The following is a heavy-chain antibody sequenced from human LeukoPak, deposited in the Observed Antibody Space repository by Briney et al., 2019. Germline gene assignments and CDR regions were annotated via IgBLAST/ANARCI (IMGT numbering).Heavy chain of an antibody. D-gene: IGHD4-11*01. CDR2: ITGSGGST. CDR1: GFTFSSYA. J-gene: IGHJ1*01. CDR3: AKDRLGFLGYFQH. Sequence: SGGSLILSCAASGFTFSSYAMNWVRQAPGRGLEWVSVITGSGGSTYHADSVKGRFTISRDNSKNTLYLQMNSLRAKDTAVYYCAKDRLGFLGYFQHWGQGTLVTVSS. V-gene: IGHV3-23*01.